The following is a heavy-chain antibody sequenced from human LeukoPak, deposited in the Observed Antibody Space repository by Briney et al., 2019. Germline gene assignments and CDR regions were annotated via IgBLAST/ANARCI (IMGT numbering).Heavy chain of an antibody. Sequence: GASVKVSCKASGYTFTSYAMNWVRQAPGQGLEWMGWINTNTGNPTYAQGFTGRFVSSLDTSVSTAYLQISSLKAEDTAVYYCARGTHGSGSYYNSGKGFDPWGQGTLVTVSS. CDR3: ARGTHGSGSYYNSGKGFDP. D-gene: IGHD3-10*01. CDR1: GYTFTSYA. CDR2: INTNTGNP. J-gene: IGHJ5*02. V-gene: IGHV7-4-1*02.